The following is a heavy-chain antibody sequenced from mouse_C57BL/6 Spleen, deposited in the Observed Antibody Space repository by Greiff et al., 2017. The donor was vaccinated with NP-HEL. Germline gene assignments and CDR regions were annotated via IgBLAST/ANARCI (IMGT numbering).Heavy chain of an antibody. CDR1: GYSFTDYN. D-gene: IGHD1-1*01. V-gene: IGHV1-39*01. CDR2: INPNSGTT. Sequence: VQLQQSGPELVKPGASVKISCKASGYSFTDYNMNWVKQSNGKSLEWIGVINPNSGTTSYNQKFKGKATLTVDQSSSTAYMQLNSPTSEDSAVYDCARGDYGSSLAWFAYWGQGTLVTVSA. CDR3: ARGDYGSSLAWFAY. J-gene: IGHJ3*01.